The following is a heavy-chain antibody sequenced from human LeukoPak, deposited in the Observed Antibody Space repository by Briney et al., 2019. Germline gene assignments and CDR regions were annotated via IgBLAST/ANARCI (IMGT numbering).Heavy chain of an antibody. CDR3: VKSASSYYDSSGYYFDY. Sequence: GGSLRLSCSASGFTFSSYAMHWVRQAPGKGLEYVSAISSNGGSTYYADSVKGRFTISRDNSRNTLYLQMSSLRAEDTAVYYCVKSASSYYDSSGYYFDYWGQGTLVTVSS. CDR2: ISSNGGST. D-gene: IGHD3-22*01. CDR1: GFTFSSYA. J-gene: IGHJ4*02. V-gene: IGHV3-64D*09.